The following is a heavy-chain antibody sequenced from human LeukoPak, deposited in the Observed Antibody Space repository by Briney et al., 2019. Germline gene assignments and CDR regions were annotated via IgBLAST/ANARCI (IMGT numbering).Heavy chain of an antibody. CDR3: ATDRYQLHAFDI. CDR1: GYTFTSYY. J-gene: IGHJ3*02. D-gene: IGHD2-2*01. CDR2: INPSGGST. Sequence: ASVKVSCKASGYTFTSYYMHWVRQAPGQGLEWMGIINPSGGSTSYAQKFQGRVTMTRDTSTSTAYMELSSLRSEDTAVYYCATDRYQLHAFDIWGQGTMVTVSS. V-gene: IGHV1-46*01.